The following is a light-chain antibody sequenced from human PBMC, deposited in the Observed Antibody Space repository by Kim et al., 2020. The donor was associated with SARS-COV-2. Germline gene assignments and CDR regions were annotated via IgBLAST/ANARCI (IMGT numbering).Light chain of an antibody. V-gene: IGLV1-51*01. Sequence: QSVLTQPPSVSAAPGQKVTISCSGSSSNIGKNYVSWYQQLPKTAPKLLIYDNNERPSRIPDRFSGSKSGTSATLGITGLQTGDEADYYCGTWDSSLSAVVFGGGTQLTVL. CDR2: DNN. CDR3: GTWDSSLSAVV. CDR1: SSNIGKNY. J-gene: IGLJ2*01.